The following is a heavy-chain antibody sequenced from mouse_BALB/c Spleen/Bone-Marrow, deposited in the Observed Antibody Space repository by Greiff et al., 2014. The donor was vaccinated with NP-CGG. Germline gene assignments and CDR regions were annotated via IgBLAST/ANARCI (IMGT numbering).Heavy chain of an antibody. CDR1: GFDFSRYW. CDR3: ASLHYYGFFAY. CDR2: INPDSSTI. D-gene: IGHD1-2*01. V-gene: IGHV4-1*02. J-gene: IGHJ3*01. Sequence: EVQVVESGGGLVQPGGSLKLSCAASGFDFSRYWMSWVRQAPGKGLEWIGEINPDSSTINYTPSLKDKFIISRDNAKNTLYLQMSKVRSGDTALYYCASLHYYGFFAYWGQGTLVTVSA.